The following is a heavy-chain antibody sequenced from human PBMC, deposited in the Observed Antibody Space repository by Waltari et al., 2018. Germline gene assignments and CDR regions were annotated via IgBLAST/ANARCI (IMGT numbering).Heavy chain of an antibody. Sequence: QVQLSETGPGLVKSSETLSITCTVSDGSITSYFWNWIRQPPGKALEWIGYIRHTGDTKVNPSRKGRVSMSVDRSKNQSSRKVTSVTATDTAVYYCARWESGWRALNIWGQRTTVTVSS. J-gene: IGHJ3*02. CDR3: ARWESGWRALNI. CDR1: DGSITSYF. CDR2: IRHTGDT. D-gene: IGHD6-19*01. V-gene: IGHV4-59*08.